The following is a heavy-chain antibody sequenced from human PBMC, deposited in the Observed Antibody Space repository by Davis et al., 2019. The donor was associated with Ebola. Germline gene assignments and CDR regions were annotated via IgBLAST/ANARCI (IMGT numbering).Heavy chain of an antibody. CDR2: IIPIFGTA. CDR1: GYTFTSYG. Sequence: SVKVSCKASGYTFTSYGISWVRQAPGQGLEWMGGIIPIFGTANYAQKFQGRVTITADKSTSTAYMELSSLRSEDTAVYYCAREEDYYDSSGYYLEYFQHWGQGTLVTVSS. D-gene: IGHD3-22*01. CDR3: AREEDYYDSSGYYLEYFQH. J-gene: IGHJ1*01. V-gene: IGHV1-69*06.